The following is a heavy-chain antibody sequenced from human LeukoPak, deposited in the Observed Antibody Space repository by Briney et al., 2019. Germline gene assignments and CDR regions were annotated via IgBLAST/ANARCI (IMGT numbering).Heavy chain of an antibody. CDR3: ARGVALTGNPNCFDP. J-gene: IGHJ5*02. CDR2: ISGSGGST. CDR1: GFTFSSYA. Sequence: PGGSLRLSCAASGFTFSSYAMSWVRQAPGKGLEWVSAISGSGGSTYYADSVKGRFTISRDNSKNTLYLQMNSLRAEDTAVYYCARGVALTGNPNCFDPWGQGTLVTVSS. D-gene: IGHD7-27*01. V-gene: IGHV3-23*01.